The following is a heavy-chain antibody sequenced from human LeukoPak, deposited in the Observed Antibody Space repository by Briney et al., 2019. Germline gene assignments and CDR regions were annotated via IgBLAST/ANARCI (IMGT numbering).Heavy chain of an antibody. CDR3: ARDLRRISGSYAY. CDR2: IWYDGSNK. J-gene: IGHJ4*02. D-gene: IGHD1-26*01. V-gene: IGHV3-33*01. Sequence: GRSLRLSCAASGFTFSSYGMHWVRQAPGKGLEWVAVIWYDGSNKYYADSVKGRFTISRDNSKNTLYLQMNSLRAEDTAVYYCARDLRRISGSYAYWGQGTLVTVSS. CDR1: GFTFSSYG.